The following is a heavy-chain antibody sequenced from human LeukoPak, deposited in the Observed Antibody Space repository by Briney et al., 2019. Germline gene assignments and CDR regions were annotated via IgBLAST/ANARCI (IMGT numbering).Heavy chain of an antibody. CDR3: ARSRAARVDY. V-gene: IGHV4-34*01. CDR1: GGSFIGYY. D-gene: IGHD6-6*01. CDR2: INHSGST. Sequence: SETLSLTCAVYGGSFIGYYWSWIRQPPGKGLEWSGEINHSGSTNYNPSLKSRVTISVDTSKNQFSLKLSSVTAADTAVYYCARSRAARVDYWGQGTLVTVSS. J-gene: IGHJ4*02.